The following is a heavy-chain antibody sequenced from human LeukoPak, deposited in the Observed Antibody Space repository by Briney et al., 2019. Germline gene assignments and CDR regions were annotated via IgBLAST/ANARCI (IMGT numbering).Heavy chain of an antibody. CDR3: AKGYCSSSSCYSYAFDI. V-gene: IGHV3-23*01. CDR2: ISGSGSST. Sequence: GGSLRLSCSAYGFTFTTYAMSWVRQAPGKGLEWVSAISGSGSSTYYADSVKGRFTISRDNSKNTLFLQMNRLRAEDTAVYYCAKGYCSSSSCYSYAFDIWGQGTVVTVSS. D-gene: IGHD2-2*01. CDR1: GFTFTTYA. J-gene: IGHJ3*02.